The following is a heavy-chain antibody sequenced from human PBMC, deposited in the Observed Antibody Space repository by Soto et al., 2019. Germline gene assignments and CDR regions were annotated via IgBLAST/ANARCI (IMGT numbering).Heavy chain of an antibody. Sequence: GGSLSLACAASGFTFSNAWMSWVRQAPGKGLEWVGRIKSKTDGGTTDYAAPVKGRFTISRDDSKNTLYLQMNSLKTEDTAVYYCTTAGVAVAGRYYYYGMDVWGQGTTVTVSS. CDR1: GFTFSNAW. J-gene: IGHJ6*02. D-gene: IGHD6-19*01. CDR3: TTAGVAVAGRYYYYGMDV. V-gene: IGHV3-15*01. CDR2: IKSKTDGGTT.